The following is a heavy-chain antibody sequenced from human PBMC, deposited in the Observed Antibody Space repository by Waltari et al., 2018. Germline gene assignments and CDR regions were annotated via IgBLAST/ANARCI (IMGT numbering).Heavy chain of an antibody. CDR1: GGSISSGSYY. D-gene: IGHD6-13*01. Sequence: QVQLQESGPGLVKPSQTLSLTCTVSGGSISSGSYYWSWIRQPAGKGLEWIGYIYTSGGTNYNPSLKSRVTISVDTSKNQFSLKLSSVTAADTAVYYCARRGIAHAFDIWGQGTMVTVSS. V-gene: IGHV4-61*09. CDR2: IYTSGGT. J-gene: IGHJ3*02. CDR3: ARRGIAHAFDI.